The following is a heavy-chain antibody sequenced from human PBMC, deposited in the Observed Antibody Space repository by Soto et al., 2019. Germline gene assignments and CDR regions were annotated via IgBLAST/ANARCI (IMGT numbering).Heavy chain of an antibody. J-gene: IGHJ6*02. Sequence: QVQLQESGPGLVKPSETLSLTCTVSGDSISRYYWSWIRLSPGKGLEWIGYIYYSGETNYNPSVKSRVTMSVDRTKNKFSLKLSSVTAADTAVYYCARDQGGEFLKGSGMDVWGQGTTVTVSS. CDR2: IYYSGET. CDR3: ARDQGGEFLKGSGMDV. CDR1: GDSISRYY. D-gene: IGHD3-10*01. V-gene: IGHV4-59*01.